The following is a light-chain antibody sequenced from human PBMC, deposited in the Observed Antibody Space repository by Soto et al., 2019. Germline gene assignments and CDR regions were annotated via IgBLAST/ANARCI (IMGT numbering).Light chain of an antibody. V-gene: IGKV3-11*01. J-gene: IGKJ3*01. CDR2: DTS. CDR3: QQRGNWPPGFT. Sequence: EIVLTQSPATLSLSPGERATLSCRASQTVSRHLAWYQQKPGQAPRLLIYDTSNRATGIPARFSGSGSGTDITLTISGLETEYFAVYYCQQRGNWPPGFTFGPGTTVDMK. CDR1: QTVSRH.